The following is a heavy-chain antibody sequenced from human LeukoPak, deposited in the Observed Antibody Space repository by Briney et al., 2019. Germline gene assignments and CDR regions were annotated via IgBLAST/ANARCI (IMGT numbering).Heavy chain of an antibody. Sequence: GGSLRLSCAASGFTVSSNYMSWVRQAPGKGSEWVSVIYSGGSTYYADSVKGRFTISRDNSKNTLYLQMTRLRAEDTAVHYCARDSVAVAGRDYWGQGTLVTVSS. D-gene: IGHD6-13*01. CDR3: ARDSVAVAGRDY. CDR1: GFTVSSNY. V-gene: IGHV3-53*01. CDR2: IYSGGST. J-gene: IGHJ4*02.